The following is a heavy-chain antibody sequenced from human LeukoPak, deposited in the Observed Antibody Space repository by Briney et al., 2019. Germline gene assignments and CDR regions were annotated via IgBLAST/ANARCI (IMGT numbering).Heavy chain of an antibody. D-gene: IGHD1-14*01. CDR3: AKEDTFMRVYNGMDV. V-gene: IGHV3-23*01. Sequence: GGSLRLSCAASGFTFSNYAMSWVRQAPGKGPEWVSAISGSGNKTFYVDSVQGRFTVSRDNSKNILSLQMDSLRAEDTAVYYCAKEDTFMRVYNGMDVWGQGTTVTVSS. CDR2: ISGSGNKT. J-gene: IGHJ6*02. CDR1: GFTFSNYA.